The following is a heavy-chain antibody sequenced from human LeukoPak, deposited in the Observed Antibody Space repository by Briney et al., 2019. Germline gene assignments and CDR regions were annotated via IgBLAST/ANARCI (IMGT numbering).Heavy chain of an antibody. Sequence: GGSLRLSCAASGFTFSSYSMNWVRQAPGKGLEWVSYISSSSSTIYYADSVKGRFTISRDNAKNSLYLQMNSLRAEDTAVYYCARGQKYSRDAFDIWGQGTMVTVSS. V-gene: IGHV3-48*04. J-gene: IGHJ3*02. D-gene: IGHD6-13*01. CDR2: ISSSSSTI. CDR1: GFTFSSYS. CDR3: ARGQKYSRDAFDI.